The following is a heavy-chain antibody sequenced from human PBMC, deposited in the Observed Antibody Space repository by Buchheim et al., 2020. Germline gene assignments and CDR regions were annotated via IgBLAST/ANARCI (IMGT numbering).Heavy chain of an antibody. D-gene: IGHD1-26*01. CDR3: AIGDWDY. CDR1: GFSFNSYS. V-gene: IGHV3-48*01. CDR2: ISYDSVNI. J-gene: IGHJ4*02. Sequence: EVQLVESGGGLVQPGGSLRLSCAASGFSFNSYSMNWVRQAPGKGLEWVSYISYDSVNIHYADSVKGRFTISRDNAKNSLYLQMTSLRAEDTAVYYCAIGDWDYWGQGTL.